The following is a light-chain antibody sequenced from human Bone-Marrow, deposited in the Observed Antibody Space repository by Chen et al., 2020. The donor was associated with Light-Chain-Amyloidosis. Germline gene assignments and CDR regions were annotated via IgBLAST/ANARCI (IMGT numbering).Light chain of an antibody. CDR1: SSDFGGYNY. J-gene: IGLJ2*01. CDR2: DVT. CDR3: SSYTTTSAPLI. Sequence: QSALTQPASVSGSPGQSFTFSGPGTSSDFGGYNYVFWYQQNPGRAPKLMIYDVTNRPSGVSNRFSGSKSGNTASLTISGLQAEDEADYYCSSYTTTSAPLIFGGGTKLTVL. V-gene: IGLV2-14*03.